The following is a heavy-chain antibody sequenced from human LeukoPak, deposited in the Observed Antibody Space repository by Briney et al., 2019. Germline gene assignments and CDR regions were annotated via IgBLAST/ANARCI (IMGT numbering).Heavy chain of an antibody. Sequence: GGSLRLSCAASGFTFSSYEMNWVRQAPGKGPEWVSYISSSGSTIYYADSVKGRFTISRDNSKNTLYLQMNSLRAEDTAVYYCAKDFEAREAANLHYWGQGTLVTVSS. CDR3: AKDFEAREAANLHY. J-gene: IGHJ4*02. V-gene: IGHV3-48*03. CDR2: ISSSGSTI. CDR1: GFTFSSYE. D-gene: IGHD6-25*01.